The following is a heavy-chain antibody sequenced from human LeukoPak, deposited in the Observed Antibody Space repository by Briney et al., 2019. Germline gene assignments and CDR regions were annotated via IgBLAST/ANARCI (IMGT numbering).Heavy chain of an antibody. D-gene: IGHD2/OR15-2a*01. Sequence: GGSLRLSCAASGFAFRTYAMTWVRQAPARGLEWVAAISGRGDSTYYADSAEGRFTISRDNPKNTLYLQMNSLRAEDTAVYYCAKERSFGTWLGDYWGQGALVTVSS. CDR2: ISGRGDST. J-gene: IGHJ4*02. CDR1: GFAFRTYA. CDR3: AKERSFGTWLGDY. V-gene: IGHV3-23*01.